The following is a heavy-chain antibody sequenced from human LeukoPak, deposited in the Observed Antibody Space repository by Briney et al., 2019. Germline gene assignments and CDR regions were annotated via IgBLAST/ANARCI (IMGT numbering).Heavy chain of an antibody. Sequence: SETLSLTRAVYGGSFSGYYWSWIRQPPGKGLEWIGEINHSGSTNYNPSLKSRVTISVDTSKNQFSLKLSSVTAADTAVYYCAAARRGWSIDYWGQGTLVTVSS. CDR3: AAARRGWSIDY. V-gene: IGHV4-34*01. D-gene: IGHD6-19*01. CDR1: GGSFSGYY. CDR2: INHSGST. J-gene: IGHJ4*02.